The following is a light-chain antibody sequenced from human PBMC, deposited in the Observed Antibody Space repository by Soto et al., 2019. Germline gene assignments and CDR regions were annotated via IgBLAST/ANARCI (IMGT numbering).Light chain of an antibody. J-gene: IGKJ2*01. CDR1: QNTYSN. CDR3: QQYAHWPPYT. V-gene: IGKV3-15*01. CDR2: AAS. Sequence: EIVMTQSPATLSVSPGERATLSCRASQNTYSNLAWYQQKPGQAPRLLIYAASTRATGIPARFSGSGSGTEFTLTISSLQSEYFAVYYCQQYAHWPPYTFGQWTKLEIK.